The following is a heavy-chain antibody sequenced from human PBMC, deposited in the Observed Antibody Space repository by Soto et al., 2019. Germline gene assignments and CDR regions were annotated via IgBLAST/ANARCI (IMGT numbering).Heavy chain of an antibody. CDR3: AKVRFGLILLEDYGMDV. D-gene: IGHD2-21*01. CDR2: ISYDGTNK. V-gene: IGHV3-30*18. CDR1: GFTFSSYG. Sequence: QVQLVESGGGVVQPGRSLRLSCAASGFTFSSYGMHWVRQAPGKGLEWVALISYDGTNKYYTDSVKGRFTIARDNFKNTLYLQMNSLRAEDTAVYYCAKVRFGLILLEDYGMDVWGQGTTVTVSS. J-gene: IGHJ6*02.